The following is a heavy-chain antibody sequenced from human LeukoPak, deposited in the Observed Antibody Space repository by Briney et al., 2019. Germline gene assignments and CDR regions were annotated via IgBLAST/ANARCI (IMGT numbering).Heavy chain of an antibody. Sequence: EASVKVSCKASGYTFTSYAISWVRQAPGQGLEWMGGIIPIFGTANYAQKFQGRVTITADESTSTAYMELSSLRSEDTAVYYCASGWASNYDFWSGSPTNLFDYWGQGTLVTVSS. CDR3: ASGWASNYDFWSGSPTNLFDY. D-gene: IGHD3-3*01. V-gene: IGHV1-69*13. CDR2: IIPIFGTA. J-gene: IGHJ4*02. CDR1: GYTFTSYA.